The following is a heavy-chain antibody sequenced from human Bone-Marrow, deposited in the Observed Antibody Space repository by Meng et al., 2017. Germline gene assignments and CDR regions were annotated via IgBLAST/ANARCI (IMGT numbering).Heavy chain of an antibody. Sequence: QAQLQESGPGLGKPSATLSLTCTVSGGSISSTNWWIWVRQPPGEGLEWIGEIYHSGRTNHNPSLKSRVTISLDKSKNQFSLKLSSVTAADTAVYYCARESGSSRFDYWGQGTLVTVSS. CDR2: IYHSGRT. CDR1: GGSISSTNW. D-gene: IGHD3-22*01. V-gene: IGHV4-4*02. CDR3: ARESGSSRFDY. J-gene: IGHJ4*02.